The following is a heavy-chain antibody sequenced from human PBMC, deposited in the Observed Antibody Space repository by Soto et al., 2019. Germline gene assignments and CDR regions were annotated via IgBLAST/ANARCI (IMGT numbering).Heavy chain of an antibody. CDR1: GYTFTSYG. Sequence: ASVKVSCKASGYTFTSYGISWVRQAPGQGLEWMGWISAYNGNTNYAQKLQGRVTMTTDTSTSTAYMELRSLRSDDTAVYYCARGITFGGVIPYYYRMDVWGQGTTVTVSS. J-gene: IGHJ6*02. CDR3: ARGITFGGVIPYYYRMDV. D-gene: IGHD3-16*02. CDR2: ISAYNGNT. V-gene: IGHV1-18*04.